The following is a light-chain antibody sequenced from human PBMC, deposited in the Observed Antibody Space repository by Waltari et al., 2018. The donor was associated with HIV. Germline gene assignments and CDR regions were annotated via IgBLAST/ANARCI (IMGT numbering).Light chain of an antibody. V-gene: IGKV4-1*01. Sequence: DIVMTQSPDSLALSLGERATISCKSSQSVLYRSRKKNSLAWYQKKAVHPPKRLIHWASTRASGVPDRCSGSGAGTDFTLTISSLQAEGVAVYYCQQYYGYSYTFGQGTKLEIK. J-gene: IGKJ2*01. CDR3: QQYYGYSYT. CDR2: WAS. CDR1: QSVLYRSRKKNS.